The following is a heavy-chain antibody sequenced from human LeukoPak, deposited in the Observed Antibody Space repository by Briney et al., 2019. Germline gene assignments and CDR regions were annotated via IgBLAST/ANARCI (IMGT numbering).Heavy chain of an antibody. D-gene: IGHD3-22*01. Sequence: SETLSLTCTVSGGSISNYYWSWIRQPPGKGLEWIGYISHSGSTNYSPSLKSRVTISLDTSKNQFSLKLSSVTAADTAVYYCASETYYYDSSGSSPFDYWGQGTLVTVSS. CDR1: GGSISNYY. CDR2: ISHSGST. J-gene: IGHJ4*02. CDR3: ASETYYYDSSGSSPFDY. V-gene: IGHV4-59*12.